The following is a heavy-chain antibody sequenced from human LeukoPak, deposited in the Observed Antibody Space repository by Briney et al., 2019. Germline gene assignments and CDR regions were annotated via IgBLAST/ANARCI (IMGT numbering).Heavy chain of an antibody. CDR2: IYYSGST. D-gene: IGHD6-19*01. CDR3: ARDASSGSGGGFDY. CDR1: GGSISSGDYY. J-gene: IGHJ4*02. Sequence: SETLSLTCTVSGGSISSGDYYWSWIRQPPGKGLEWIGYIYYSGSTYYNPSLKSRVTISVDTSKNQFSLKLSSVTAADTAVYYCARDASSGSGGGFDYWGQGTLVTVSS. V-gene: IGHV4-30-4*01.